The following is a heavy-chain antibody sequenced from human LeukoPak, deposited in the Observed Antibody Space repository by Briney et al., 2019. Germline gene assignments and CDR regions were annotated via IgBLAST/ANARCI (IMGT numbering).Heavy chain of an antibody. V-gene: IGHV3-20*04. J-gene: IGHJ4*02. CDR3: AREKYDSSGYYTDNYYFDY. D-gene: IGHD3-22*01. CDR2: INWNGGSI. Sequence: GGSLRLSCAASGFTFDDYGMTWVRQAPGKGLEWVSDINWNGGSIGYADSVKGRFTGSREHAKNSLYLQMNSLRAEDTAFYYCAREKYDSSGYYTDNYYFDYWGQGTLVTVSS. CDR1: GFTFDDYG.